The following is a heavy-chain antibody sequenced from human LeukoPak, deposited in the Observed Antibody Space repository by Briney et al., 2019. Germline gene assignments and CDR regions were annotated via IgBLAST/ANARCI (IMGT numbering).Heavy chain of an antibody. J-gene: IGHJ4*02. CDR3: ARDWGLRGVVVVPANDY. D-gene: IGHD2-2*01. Sequence: SGGSLRLSCAASGFTFSSYWMSWVRQAPGKGLEWVANIKQDGSEKYYMDSVKGRFTISRDNAKNSLYLQMNSLRAEDTAVYYCARDWGLRGVVVVPANDYWGQGTLVTVSS. V-gene: IGHV3-7*01. CDR2: IKQDGSEK. CDR1: GFTFSSYW.